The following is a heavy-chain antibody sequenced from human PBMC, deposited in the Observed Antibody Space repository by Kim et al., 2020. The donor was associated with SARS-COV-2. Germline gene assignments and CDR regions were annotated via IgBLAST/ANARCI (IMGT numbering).Heavy chain of an antibody. CDR3: ANAKYSGSYGAAFDI. J-gene: IGHJ3*02. Sequence: ASVKVSCKVSGYTLTELSMHWVRQAPGKGLEWMGGFDPEDGETIYAQKFQGRVTMTEDTSTDTAYMELSSLRSEDTAVYYCANAKYSGSYGAAFDIWGQGTMVTVSS. D-gene: IGHD1-26*01. V-gene: IGHV1-24*01. CDR1: GYTLTELS. CDR2: FDPEDGET.